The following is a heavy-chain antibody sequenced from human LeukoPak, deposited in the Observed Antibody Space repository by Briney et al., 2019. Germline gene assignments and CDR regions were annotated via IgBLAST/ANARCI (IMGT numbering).Heavy chain of an antibody. V-gene: IGHV1-18*04. Sequence: ASVKVSCKASGYTFTGYYMHRVRQAPGQGLEWMGWISGYNGNTNYAQKLQGRVTMTTDTSTSTAYMELRSLRFDDTAVYYCARDWTVSSYNWNDLGYWGQGTLVTVSS. J-gene: IGHJ4*02. D-gene: IGHD1-20*01. CDR2: ISGYNGNT. CDR3: ARDWTVSSYNWNDLGY. CDR1: GYTFTGYY.